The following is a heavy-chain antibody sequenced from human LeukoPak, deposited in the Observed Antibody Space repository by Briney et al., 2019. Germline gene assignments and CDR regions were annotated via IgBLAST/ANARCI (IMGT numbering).Heavy chain of an antibody. CDR3: ARGVRSQLLSPYYYHYYYGR. CDR2: IIPIFGTA. Sequence: SVKVSCKASGGTFSSYAISWVRQAPGQGLEWMGGIIPIFGTANYAQKFQGRVTITADESTSTAYMELSSLRSEDTAVYYCARGVRSQLLSPYYYHYYYGRLGQRDHGHHLL. J-gene: IGHJ6*03. D-gene: IGHD2-2*01. V-gene: IGHV1-69*13. CDR1: GGTFSSYA.